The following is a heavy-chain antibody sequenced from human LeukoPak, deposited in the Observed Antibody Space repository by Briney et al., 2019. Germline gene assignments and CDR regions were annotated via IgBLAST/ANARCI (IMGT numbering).Heavy chain of an antibody. Sequence: GGSLRLSCAASGFTFSSYGMHWVRQAPGKGLEWVAVIWYDGSNKYYADSVKGRFTISRDNSKNTLYLQMNSLRAEDTVVYYCARDAHSYGYSERYYYYGMDVWGQGTTVTVSS. CDR3: ARDAHSYGYSERYYYYGMDV. D-gene: IGHD5-18*01. V-gene: IGHV3-33*01. J-gene: IGHJ6*02. CDR1: GFTFSSYG. CDR2: IWYDGSNK.